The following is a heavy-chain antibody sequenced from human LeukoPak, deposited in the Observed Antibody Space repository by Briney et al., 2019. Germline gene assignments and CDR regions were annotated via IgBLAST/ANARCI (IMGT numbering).Heavy chain of an antibody. CDR2: INPNSGGT. CDR1: GYTLTELS. V-gene: IGHV1-2*02. D-gene: IGHD3-3*01. Sequence: GASVKVSCKVSGYTLTELSMHWVRQAPGQGLEWMGWINPNSGGTNYAQKFQGRVTMTRDTSISTAYMELSRLRSDDTAVYYCARVWGASGYDDYWGQGTLVTVSS. CDR3: ARVWGASGYDDY. J-gene: IGHJ4*02.